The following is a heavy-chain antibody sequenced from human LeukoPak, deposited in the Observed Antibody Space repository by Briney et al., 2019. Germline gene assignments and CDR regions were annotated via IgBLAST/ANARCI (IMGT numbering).Heavy chain of an antibody. CDR1: GFTFSSYS. CDR2: FSGTGEIT. V-gene: IGHV3-23*01. Sequence: GGSLRLSCAASGFTFSSYSMSWVRQAPGKGLEWVSTFSGTGEITYYADSVKGRFTISRDNSKNTLYLQMNSLRAEDTAVYYCAKEEYSSSWKTLDYWGQGTLVTVSS. J-gene: IGHJ4*02. CDR3: AKEEYSSSWKTLDY. D-gene: IGHD6-13*01.